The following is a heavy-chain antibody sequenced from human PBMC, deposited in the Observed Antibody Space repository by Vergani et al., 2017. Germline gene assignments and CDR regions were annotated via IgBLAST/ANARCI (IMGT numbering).Heavy chain of an antibody. CDR3: ARGSCLGGSCYKPLFYV. J-gene: IGHJ4*02. V-gene: IGHV4-61*02. CDR1: GGSINSHNYY. CDR2: IHTSGST. Sequence: QVQLQESGPGLVKPSQTLSRTCTGSGGSINSHNYYWSWIRQPAGKGLEWIGRIHTSGSTNYNPSLKSRVTMSEDTSQYQLSLNLTSVTAADTAVYFCARGSCLGGSCYKPLFYVWGQGILVTVSS. D-gene: IGHD2-15*01.